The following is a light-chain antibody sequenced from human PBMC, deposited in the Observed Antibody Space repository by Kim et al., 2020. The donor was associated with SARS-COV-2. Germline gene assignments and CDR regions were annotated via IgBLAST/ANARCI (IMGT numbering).Light chain of an antibody. CDR2: GAS. Sequence: VSPGERATLSCRASQSVSSNLAWYQQKPGQAPRLLIYGASTRATGIPARFSGSGSGTEFTLTISSLQSEDFAFYYCQQYNNWPYTFGQGTKLEI. CDR3: QQYNNWPYT. CDR1: QSVSSN. V-gene: IGKV3-15*01. J-gene: IGKJ2*01.